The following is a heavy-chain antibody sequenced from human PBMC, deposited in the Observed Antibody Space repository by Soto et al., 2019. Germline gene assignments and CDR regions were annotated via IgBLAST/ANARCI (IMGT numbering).Heavy chain of an antibody. CDR2: ISPSGGGT. Sequence: QVQLVQSGAEVKKPGASVKVSCKASGYTFTNYYVHWVRQAPGQGLEWMGIISPSGGGTTYSQKFQGRFTMTRDTSTSTVYMELSSLRSEDTAVYYCARDPVETVRRGAMDVWGQGTTVIVSS. J-gene: IGHJ6*02. CDR1: GYTFTNYY. D-gene: IGHD1-1*01. V-gene: IGHV1-46*01. CDR3: ARDPVETVRRGAMDV.